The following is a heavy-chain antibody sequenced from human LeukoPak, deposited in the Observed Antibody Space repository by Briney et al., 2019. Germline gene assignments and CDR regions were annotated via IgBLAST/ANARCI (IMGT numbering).Heavy chain of an antibody. CDR2: IRYDGSNK. CDR3: AKESGSGSYYPPLDY. J-gene: IGHJ4*02. D-gene: IGHD3-10*01. Sequence: AGGSLRLSCAASGFTFSSYGMHWVHQAPGKGLEWVAFIRYDGSNKYYADSVKGRFTISRDNSKNTLYLQMNSLRAEDTAVYYCAKESGSGSYYPPLDYWGQGTLVTVSS. CDR1: GFTFSSYG. V-gene: IGHV3-30*02.